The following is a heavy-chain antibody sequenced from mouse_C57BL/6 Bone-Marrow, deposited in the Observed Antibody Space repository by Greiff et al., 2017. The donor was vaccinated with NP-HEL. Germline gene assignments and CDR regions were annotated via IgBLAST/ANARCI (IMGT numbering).Heavy chain of an antibody. Sequence: QVQLQQSGAELARPVASVKLSCKASGYTFTSYGISWVKQRTGQGLEWIGEIYPRSGNTYYNEKFKGKATLTADKSSSTAYMELRSLTSEDSAVYFCASPPTVVATRDYAMDYWGQGTSVTVSS. CDR2: IYPRSGNT. CDR3: ASPPTVVATRDYAMDY. J-gene: IGHJ4*01. V-gene: IGHV1-81*01. D-gene: IGHD1-1*01. CDR1: GYTFTSYG.